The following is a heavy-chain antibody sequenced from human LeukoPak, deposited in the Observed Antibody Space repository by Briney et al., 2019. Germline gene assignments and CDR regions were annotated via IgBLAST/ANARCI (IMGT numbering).Heavy chain of an antibody. D-gene: IGHD6-19*01. Sequence: GGSLRLSCAASGFTFSSYGMHWVRQAPGKGLEWVAVISYDGSNKYYADSVKGRFTISRDNSKNTLYLQKNSLRAEDTAVYYCAKGEPGPLAVAGRSYYYYGMDVWGQGTTVTVSS. CDR2: ISYDGSNK. V-gene: IGHV3-30*18. CDR3: AKGEPGPLAVAGRSYYYYGMDV. CDR1: GFTFSSYG. J-gene: IGHJ6*02.